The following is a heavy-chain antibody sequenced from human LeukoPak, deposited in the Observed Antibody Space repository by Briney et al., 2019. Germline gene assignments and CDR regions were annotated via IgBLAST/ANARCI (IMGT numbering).Heavy chain of an antibody. V-gene: IGHV3-21*01. Sequence: GGPLRLSCAASGFTISIYSMNWVRQAPGKGLEWVSSISTSSSYIYYADSVKGRFTISRDNAKNSLYLQMNSLRGEDTAVYYCARDRSSGWNYFDYWGQGTLVTVSS. D-gene: IGHD6-19*01. J-gene: IGHJ4*02. CDR3: ARDRSSGWNYFDY. CDR1: GFTISIYS. CDR2: ISTSSSYI.